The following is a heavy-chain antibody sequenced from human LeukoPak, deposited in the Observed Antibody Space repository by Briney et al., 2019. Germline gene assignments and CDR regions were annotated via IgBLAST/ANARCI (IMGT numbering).Heavy chain of an antibody. CDR1: GGSISSYY. D-gene: IGHD5-18*01. CDR3: ARDYGYSYGYSRANWFDP. V-gene: IGHV4-59*12. J-gene: IGHJ5*02. CDR2: IYYSGST. Sequence: SETLSLTCTVSGGSISSYYWSWIRQPPGKGLEWIGYIYYSGSTNYNPSLKSRVTMSVDTSKNQFSLKLSSVTAADTAVYYCARDYGYSYGYSRANWFDPWGQGTLVTVSS.